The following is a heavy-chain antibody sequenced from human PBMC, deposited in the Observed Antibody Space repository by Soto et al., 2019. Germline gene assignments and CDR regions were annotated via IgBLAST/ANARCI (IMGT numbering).Heavy chain of an antibody. D-gene: IGHD5-12*01. CDR2: ISFDGRNK. V-gene: IGHV3-30*18. J-gene: IGHJ6*02. Sequence: QVQLVESGGGVVQPGRSLRLSCAASGFIFSTYVMHWVRQAPGKGLEWVAVISFDGRNKYYADSVRGRFTISRDNSKNTLHLQMNSLRGEDTAVYYCAKDTATAITSYYFYGMDVWGQGTTVTVSS. CDR1: GFIFSTYV. CDR3: AKDTATAITSYYFYGMDV.